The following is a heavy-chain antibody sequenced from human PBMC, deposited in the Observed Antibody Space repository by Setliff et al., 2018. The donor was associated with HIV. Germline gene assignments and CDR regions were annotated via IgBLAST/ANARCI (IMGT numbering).Heavy chain of an antibody. CDR2: INQDGSEK. J-gene: IGHJ6*02. D-gene: IGHD3-10*01. CDR1: GFTFTSYW. V-gene: IGHV3-7*01. CDR3: ARKLRPGHGVDV. Sequence: GGSLRLSCAASGFTFTSYWMIWVRQAPGKGLEWVANINQDGSEKYYVDSVKGRFTISRDNAKNSMDLQMNSLRAEDTAIYYCARKLRPGHGVDVWGQGTTVTVSS.